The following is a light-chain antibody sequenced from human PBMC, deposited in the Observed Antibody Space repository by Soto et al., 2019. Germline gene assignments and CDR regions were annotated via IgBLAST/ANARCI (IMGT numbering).Light chain of an antibody. CDR2: KDS. V-gene: IGKV1-5*03. Sequence: DIQLTQSPSSLSAVVGDRVTITWRASQNLNNWLDWYQQAKGTAPKTLIYKDSVLASGVSSRFSGSGSGTEFTITISSMQPEDFATYYCQQYNSDXRITCGQGTRLXI. CDR3: QQYNSDXRIT. J-gene: IGKJ5*01. CDR1: QNLNNW.